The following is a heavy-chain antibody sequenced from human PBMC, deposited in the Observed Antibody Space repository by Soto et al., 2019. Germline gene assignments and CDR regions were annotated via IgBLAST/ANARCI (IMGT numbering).Heavy chain of an antibody. CDR3: AHRGEMNGNWDQGYPDN. J-gene: IGHJ4*02. D-gene: IGHD5-12*01. Sequence: QITLKESGPTRVKPTQTLTLTCSFSGFSLTSRPVGVAWIRQPPGKALEWLAVIYWDDDKRYSPTLKSRLTIAKDTSKNQVVLTMAYMDPVDTATYFCAHRGEMNGNWDQGYPDNLGQGILVTVSS. CDR1: GFSLTSRPVG. CDR2: IYWDDDK. V-gene: IGHV2-5*02.